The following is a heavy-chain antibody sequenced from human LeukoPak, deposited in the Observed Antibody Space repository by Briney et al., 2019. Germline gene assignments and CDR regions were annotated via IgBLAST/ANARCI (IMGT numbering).Heavy chain of an antibody. Sequence: GGSLSPSCAASGFTFSSYGMHWVRQAPGKGLGWVAFIRYDGSNTYYADSVKGRFTISRDNSKNTLYPQMNSLRAEDTAVYYCAKESDTAMANFDYWGQGTLVTVSS. CDR3: AKESDTAMANFDY. CDR1: GFTFSSYG. V-gene: IGHV3-30*02. J-gene: IGHJ4*02. D-gene: IGHD5-18*01. CDR2: IRYDGSNT.